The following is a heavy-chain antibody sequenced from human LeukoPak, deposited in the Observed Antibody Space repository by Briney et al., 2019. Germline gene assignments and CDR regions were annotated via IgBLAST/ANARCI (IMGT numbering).Heavy chain of an antibody. J-gene: IGHJ5*02. Sequence: PGRLCLTRTLSGVSITGYYRGWIPRPARKGDESILRIYTPVATDHNPSLKSRVTMSVDTSKNQFSLKLSSVTAADTGVYYCARGQKRLQQLVAEFDLWGQGTLVTVSS. D-gene: IGHD6-13*01. V-gene: IGHV4-4*07. CDR1: GVSITGYY. CDR3: ARGQKRLQQLVAEFDL. CDR2: IYTPVAT.